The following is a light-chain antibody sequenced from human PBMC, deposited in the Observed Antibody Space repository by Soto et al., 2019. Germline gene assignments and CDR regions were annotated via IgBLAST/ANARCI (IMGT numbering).Light chain of an antibody. CDR2: DAS. V-gene: IGKV3-11*01. CDR1: HSVSSY. J-gene: IGKJ4*01. CDR3: QQYFTSPRT. Sequence: EIVLTHSPATLSLSPGESATLSCSASHSVSSYLAWYQQKPGQAPRLLIYDASNRATGIPARFSGSGSGTGFSLTISRLEPEDFAMYYCQQYFTSPRTFGGGTKVEIK.